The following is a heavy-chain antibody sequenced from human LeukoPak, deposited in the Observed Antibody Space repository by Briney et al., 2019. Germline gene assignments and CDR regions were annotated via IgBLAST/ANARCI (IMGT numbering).Heavy chain of an antibody. CDR2: ISSSSSYI. J-gene: IGHJ4*02. CDR3: ARDLSSGGGYFDY. V-gene: IGHV3-21*01. D-gene: IGHD3-10*01. Sequence: PGGSLRLSCAASGFTFNTYAMNWVRQAPGKGLEWVSFISSSSSYIYYADSVKGRFTISRDNSNNTLYLQMNSLRTEDTAVYYCARDLSSGGGYFDYWGQGTLVTVSS. CDR1: GFTFNTYA.